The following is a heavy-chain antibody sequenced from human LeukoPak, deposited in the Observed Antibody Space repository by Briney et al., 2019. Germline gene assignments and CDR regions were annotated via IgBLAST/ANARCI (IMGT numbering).Heavy chain of an antibody. CDR3: ARVQHIVVVTASHAFDI. J-gene: IGHJ3*02. Sequence: SQTLSLTFAVSGGSISSGGYSWSWIRQPPGKGLEWIGYIYHSGSTYYNPSLKSRVTISVDRSKNQFSLKLSSVTAADTAVYNCARVQHIVVVTASHAFDIWGQGTMVTVSS. CDR1: GGSISSGGYS. V-gene: IGHV4-30-2*01. D-gene: IGHD2-21*02. CDR2: IYHSGST.